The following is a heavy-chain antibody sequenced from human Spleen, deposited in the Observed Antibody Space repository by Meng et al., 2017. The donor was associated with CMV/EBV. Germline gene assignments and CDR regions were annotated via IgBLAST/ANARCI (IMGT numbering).Heavy chain of an antibody. Sequence: SISSSSYYWGWIRQPPGKGLEWIGSIYYSGSTYYNPSLKSRVTISVDTSKNQFSLKLSSVTAADTAVYYCARYGVVVVPAAIPVDPWGQGTLVTVSS. CDR1: SISSSSYY. CDR2: IYYSGST. V-gene: IGHV4-39*07. CDR3: ARYGVVVVPAAIPVDP. D-gene: IGHD2-2*01. J-gene: IGHJ5*02.